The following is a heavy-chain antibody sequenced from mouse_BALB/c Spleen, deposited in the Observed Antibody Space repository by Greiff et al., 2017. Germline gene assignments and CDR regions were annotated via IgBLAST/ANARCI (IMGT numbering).Heavy chain of an antibody. V-gene: IGHV1-9*01. Sequence: VQLQQSGAELMKPGASVKISCKATGYTFSSYWIEWVKQRPGHGLEWIGEILPGSGSTNYNEKFKGKATLTADKSSSTAYMQLSSLTSEDSAVYYCARGPGFDYWGQGTTLTVSS. CDR3: ARGPGFDY. J-gene: IGHJ2*01. CDR2: ILPGSGST. CDR1: GYTFSSYW.